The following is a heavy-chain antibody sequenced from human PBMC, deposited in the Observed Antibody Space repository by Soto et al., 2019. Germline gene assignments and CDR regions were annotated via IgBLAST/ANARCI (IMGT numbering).Heavy chain of an antibody. CDR3: ARGLGYSSSSPPFDY. V-gene: IGHV3-48*02. CDR1: GFTFSSYS. J-gene: IGHJ4*02. D-gene: IGHD6-6*01. CDR2: ISSSSSTI. Sequence: EVQLVESGGGLVQPGGSLRLSCAASGFTFSSYSMNWVRQAPGKGLEWVSYISSSSSTIYYADSVKGRFTISRDNAKNSLYLQMNSLRDEDSAVYYCARGLGYSSSSPPFDYWGQGTLVTVSS.